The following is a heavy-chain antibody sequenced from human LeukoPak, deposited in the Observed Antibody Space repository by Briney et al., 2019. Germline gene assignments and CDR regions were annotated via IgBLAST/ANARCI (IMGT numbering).Heavy chain of an antibody. CDR2: IWYDGSNI. Sequence: GGSLRLSCAASGFTFSSYGMHWVRQAPGKGLEWLAVIWYDGSNIYYADSVKGRFTISRDNSKSTLYLQMNSLRAEDTAVYYCAKTLSRQEDYYYGAGSYYIFDYWGQGTLVTVSS. D-gene: IGHD3-10*01. J-gene: IGHJ4*02. CDR3: AKTLSRQEDYYYGAGSYYIFDY. CDR1: GFTFSSYG. V-gene: IGHV3-33*06.